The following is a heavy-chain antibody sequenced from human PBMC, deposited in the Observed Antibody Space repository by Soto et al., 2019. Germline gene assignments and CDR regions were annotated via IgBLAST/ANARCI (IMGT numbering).Heavy chain of an antibody. Sequence: SETLSLTCTVSGGSINHYYWHWIRQAPGRGPEWIGYIYKSGNTNYNSSLRSRVTISVDTSKKQLSLKLNSLTLADTAVYYCARAAYCGSGCYYFFDSWGQGTLVTVSS. J-gene: IGHJ4*02. D-gene: IGHD2-21*02. CDR3: ARAAYCGSGCYYFFDS. CDR2: IYKSGNT. V-gene: IGHV4-59*01. CDR1: GGSINHYY.